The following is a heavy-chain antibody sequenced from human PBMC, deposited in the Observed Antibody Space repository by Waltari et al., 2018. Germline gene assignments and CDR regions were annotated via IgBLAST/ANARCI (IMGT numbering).Heavy chain of an antibody. V-gene: IGHV3-74*01. CDR2: INSDVSST. Sequence: EVQLVESGGGLVQPGGSLRLSCAASGFTFSSYWMHWVRQAPGKVLVLVSRINSDVSSTSYSDSVKGRFTISRDNAKNTLYLQMNSLRAEDTAVYYCARGGSGSYEYNWFDPWGQGTLVTVSS. CDR1: GFTFSSYW. J-gene: IGHJ5*02. CDR3: ARGGSGSYEYNWFDP. D-gene: IGHD1-26*01.